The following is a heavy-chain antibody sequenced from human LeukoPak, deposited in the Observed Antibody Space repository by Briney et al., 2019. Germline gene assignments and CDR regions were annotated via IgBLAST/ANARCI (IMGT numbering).Heavy chain of an antibody. V-gene: IGHV3-11*06. CDR2: ISSSSSYT. J-gene: IGHJ4*02. D-gene: IGHD4-17*01. Sequence: GGSLRLSCAASGFTFSDYYMSWIRQAPGKGLEWVSYISSSSSYTNYADSVKGRFTISRGNAKNSLYLQMNSLRAEDTAVYYCACQMAIGDLDGHYLDYWGQGTLVTVSS. CDR1: GFTFSDYY. CDR3: ACQMAIGDLDGHYLDY.